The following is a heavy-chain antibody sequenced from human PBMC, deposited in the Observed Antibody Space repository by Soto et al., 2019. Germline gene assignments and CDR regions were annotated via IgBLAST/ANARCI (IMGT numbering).Heavy chain of an antibody. V-gene: IGHV1-8*01. Sequence: ASVKVSCKASGYTFTSYDINWVRQATGQGLEWMGWMNPNSGNTGYAQKFQGRVTMTRNTSISTAYMELSSLRSEDTAVYYCARGSIKSNWFDPWGQGTLVTVSS. D-gene: IGHD3-3*02. CDR3: ARGSIKSNWFDP. J-gene: IGHJ5*02. CDR2: MNPNSGNT. CDR1: GYTFTSYD.